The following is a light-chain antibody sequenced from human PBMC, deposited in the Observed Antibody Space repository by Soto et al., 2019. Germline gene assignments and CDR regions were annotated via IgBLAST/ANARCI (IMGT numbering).Light chain of an antibody. J-gene: IGKJ1*01. CDR2: DAS. Sequence: IVMTQSPATLSVSPGERATPSCRASQSVSTNLAWFQQEPGQAPRLLIFDASTRATGVPARFSGSGSGTEFTLTITSLQSEDFAAYYCQQYGNWPRTFGQGTKV. CDR1: QSVSTN. V-gene: IGKV3D-15*01. CDR3: QQYGNWPRT.